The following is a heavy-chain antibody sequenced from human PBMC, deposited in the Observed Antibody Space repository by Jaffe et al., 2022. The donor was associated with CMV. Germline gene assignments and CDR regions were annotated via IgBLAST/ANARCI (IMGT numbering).Heavy chain of an antibody. CDR3: TRDGGYCSEGSCYGTTHED. CDR1: GFTFTNAW. Sequence: EVQLVESGGGLVKPGMSLRLTCEASGFTFTNAWMSWVRQAPGKGLEWIARIKSNPDGGTRDHAAPVRGRFTISRDDSTNTLFLQMNRLNGEDTGTYFCTRDGGYCSEGSCYGTTHEDWGRGTLVTVSS. J-gene: IGHJ4*02. D-gene: IGHD2-15*01. V-gene: IGHV3-15*01. CDR2: IKSNPDGGTR.